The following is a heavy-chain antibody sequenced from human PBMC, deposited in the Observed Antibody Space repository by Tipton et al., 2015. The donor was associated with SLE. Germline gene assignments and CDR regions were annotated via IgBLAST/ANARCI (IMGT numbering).Heavy chain of an antibody. CDR2: IYTSGAT. D-gene: IGHD6-13*01. V-gene: IGHV4-61*02. CDR1: GGSISSGSYY. Sequence: TLSLTCTVSGGSISSGSYYWSWIRQPAGKGLEWIGRIYTSGATYYNPSLKSRVTVSVDTSKNQFSLKLSSVTAADTAVYYCASRGIAAAGTGTYAFDIWGQGTMVTVSS. CDR3: ASRGIAAAGTGTYAFDI. J-gene: IGHJ3*02.